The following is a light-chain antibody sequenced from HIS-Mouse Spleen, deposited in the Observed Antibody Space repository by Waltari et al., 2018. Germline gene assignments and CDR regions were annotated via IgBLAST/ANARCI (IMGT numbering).Light chain of an antibody. J-gene: IGLJ1*01. CDR2: DVS. Sequence: QSALTQPRSVSGSPGQSVTISCTGTSSDVGGYNYVSWNQQHPGKAPKPMIYDVSKRPSGVPDRVSGSKSGNTASLTISGLQAEDEADYYCCSYAGSYTGVFGTGTKVTVL. V-gene: IGLV2-11*01. CDR3: CSYAGSYTGV. CDR1: SSDVGGYNY.